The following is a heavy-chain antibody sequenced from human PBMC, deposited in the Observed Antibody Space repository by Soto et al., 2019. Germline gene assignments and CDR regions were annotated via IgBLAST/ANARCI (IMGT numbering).Heavy chain of an antibody. Sequence: ASVKVSCKASGYTFTSYYMHWVRQAPGQGLEWMGIINPSGGSTSYAQKFQGRVTRTRDTSTSTVYMELSSLRSEDTAVYYCAGVEDDGGNFPAGREWFQHWGQGTLVTVSS. CDR1: GYTFTSYY. D-gene: IGHD2-21*02. CDR3: AGVEDDGGNFPAGREWFQH. J-gene: IGHJ1*01. CDR2: INPSGGST. V-gene: IGHV1-46*01.